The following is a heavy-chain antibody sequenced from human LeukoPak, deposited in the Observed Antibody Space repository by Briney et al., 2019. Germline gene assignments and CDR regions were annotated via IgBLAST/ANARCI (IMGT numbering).Heavy chain of an antibody. Sequence: PGGSLRLSCAASGFTFSGYAMSWVRQAPGKGLEWVSAISGSGGSTYYADSVKGRFTISRDNSKNTLYLQTNSLRAEDTAVYYCAKAMSSGYCSSTSCPPHYYYYGMDVWGQGTTVTVSS. V-gene: IGHV3-23*01. CDR3: AKAMSSGYCSSTSCPPHYYYYGMDV. D-gene: IGHD2-2*01. J-gene: IGHJ6*02. CDR1: GFTFSGYA. CDR2: ISGSGGST.